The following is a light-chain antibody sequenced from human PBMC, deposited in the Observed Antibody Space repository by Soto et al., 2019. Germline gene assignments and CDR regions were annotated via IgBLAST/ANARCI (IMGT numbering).Light chain of an antibody. V-gene: IGLV1-40*01. CDR1: SSNIGSRYD. CDR3: QSYDSSLSGVV. J-gene: IGLJ2*01. CDR2: GNN. Sequence: QSVLTQPPSVSGAPGQRVTISCAGTSSNIGSRYDVHWYQQLPGTAHKLVIYGNNIRPTGVPDRFSGSKSGTSASLAITGLQAEDEADYYCQSYDSSLSGVVFGGGTKLTVL.